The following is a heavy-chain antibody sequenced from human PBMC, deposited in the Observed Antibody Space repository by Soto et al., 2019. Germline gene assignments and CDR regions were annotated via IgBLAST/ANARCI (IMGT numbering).Heavy chain of an antibody. D-gene: IGHD4-17*01. J-gene: IGHJ4*02. CDR3: SRAFGDYDY. V-gene: IGHV1-8*01. Sequence: QVQLVQSGAEVKKPGASVKVSCKASGYTFTSLDINWVRQATGQGLEWMGWMNPNSGNTGYAQKFQGRVTMTRNTATSTAYMELSNRRSEDTAVYYCSRAFGDYDYWGQGTLVPVSS. CDR2: MNPNSGNT. CDR1: GYTFTSLD.